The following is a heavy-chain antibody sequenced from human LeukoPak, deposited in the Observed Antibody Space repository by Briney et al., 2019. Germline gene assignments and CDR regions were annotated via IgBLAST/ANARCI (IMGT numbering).Heavy chain of an antibody. CDR2: ISGSRGTT. V-gene: IGHV3-23*01. D-gene: IGHD3-22*01. Sequence: PGGSLRLSCAASGFTFSSYAMSWVRQAPGKGLEWVSGISGSRGTTYYADSVRGRFTISRDNSKNTVYLQMNSLRAEDTAIYYCAKAVGSSGYFSRDAFDIWGQGTMVTVSS. CDR1: GFTFSSYA. J-gene: IGHJ3*02. CDR3: AKAVGSSGYFSRDAFDI.